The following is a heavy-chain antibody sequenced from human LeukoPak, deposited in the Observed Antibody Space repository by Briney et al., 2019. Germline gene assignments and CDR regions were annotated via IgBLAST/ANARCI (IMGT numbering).Heavy chain of an antibody. CDR1: GFTFSSYS. D-gene: IGHD2-15*01. V-gene: IGHV3-30*03. J-gene: IGHJ3*02. CDR2: ISYDGSNK. CDR3: ARDGVVVVVAATLYGLPYGAFDI. Sequence: PGGSLRLSCAASGFTFSSYSMNWVRQAPGKGLEWVAVISYDGSNKYYADSVKGRFTISRDNSKNTLYLQMNSLRAEDTAVYYCARDGVVVVVAATLYGLPYGAFDIWGQGTMVTVSS.